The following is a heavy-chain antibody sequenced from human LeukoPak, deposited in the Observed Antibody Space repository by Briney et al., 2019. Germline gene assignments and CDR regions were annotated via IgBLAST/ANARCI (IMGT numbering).Heavy chain of an antibody. CDR1: GDSISIYY. Sequence: SETLSLTCSVSGDSISIYYWSWIRQPPGKGLEWIGYIYNSGSTNYNPSLKSRVTISVDTSKNQFSLKLTSVTAADTAVYYCARDRELGYWGQGTLVTVSS. D-gene: IGHD3-10*01. CDR3: ARDRELGY. J-gene: IGHJ4*02. V-gene: IGHV4-59*01. CDR2: IYNSGST.